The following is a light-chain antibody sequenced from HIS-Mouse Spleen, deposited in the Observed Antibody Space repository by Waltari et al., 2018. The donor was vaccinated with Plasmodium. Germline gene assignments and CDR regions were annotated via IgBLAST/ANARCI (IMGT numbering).Light chain of an antibody. CDR1: ALTKKY. J-gene: IGLJ3*02. CDR2: EDS. V-gene: IGLV3-10*01. CDR3: YSTDSSGNHRV. Sequence: SYELTQPPSVSVSPGQTARITCSGDALTKKYAYWYQQKSGQAPVLVIHEDSKRRSGIPERFSGSSSGTMATLTISGAQVADEADDCCYSTDSSGNHRVFGGGTKLTVL.